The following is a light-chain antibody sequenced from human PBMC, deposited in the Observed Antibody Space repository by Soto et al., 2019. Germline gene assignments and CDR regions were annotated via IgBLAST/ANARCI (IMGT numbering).Light chain of an antibody. V-gene: IGKV1-13*02. CDR3: QQFNSYPRT. Sequence: AIPLTQSPSSLSASVGDRVTITCRASQGISSALAWYQQKPGKAPKLLIYDASSLESGVPSRFSGSGSGTDFTLTISSLQPEDFASYYCQQFNSYPRTFGPGTKVDIK. CDR1: QGISSA. J-gene: IGKJ3*01. CDR2: DAS.